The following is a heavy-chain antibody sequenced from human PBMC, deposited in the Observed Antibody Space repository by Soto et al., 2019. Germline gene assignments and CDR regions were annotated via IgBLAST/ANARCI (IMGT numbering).Heavy chain of an antibody. CDR1: RGSISSYY. CDR2: IYHSGST. Sequence: SETLYLTCTVSRGSISSYYWSWIRQPPGKGLEWIGYIYHSGSTNYNPSLKSRVTISVDTSKNQFSLKLSSVTAADTAVYYCARSPAPRGLSAAAAGTNRNAYDIWRQGTMDT. V-gene: IGHV4-59*12. J-gene: IGHJ3*02. CDR3: ARSPAPRGLSAAAAGTNRNAYDI. D-gene: IGHD6-13*01.